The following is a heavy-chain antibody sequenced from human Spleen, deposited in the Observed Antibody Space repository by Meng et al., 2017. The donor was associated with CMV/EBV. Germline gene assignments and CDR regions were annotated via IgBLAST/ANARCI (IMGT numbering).Heavy chain of an antibody. V-gene: IGHV4-39*07. D-gene: IGHD5-18*01. Sequence: SETLSLTCTVSGGSISSRNYYWGWIRQPPGKGLEWIGSIYYSGSTYYNSSLKSRVTISVDTSKNQFSLRLSSVTAADTAVYYCAIAASYYGMDVWGQGTTVTAP. CDR2: IYYSGST. J-gene: IGHJ6*02. CDR3: AIAASYYGMDV. CDR1: GGSISSRNYY.